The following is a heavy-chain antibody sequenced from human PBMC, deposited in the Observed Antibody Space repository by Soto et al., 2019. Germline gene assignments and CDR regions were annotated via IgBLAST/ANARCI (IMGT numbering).Heavy chain of an antibody. CDR2: IYYSGST. CDR3: ARHVSSRENRLDP. V-gene: IGHV4-39*01. D-gene: IGHD6-13*01. CDR1: GGSISSSSYY. Sequence: TSETLSLTCTVSGGSISSSSYYWGWIRQPPGKGLEWIGSIYYSGSTYYNPSLKSRVTISVDTSKNQFSLKLSSVTAADTAVYYCARHVSSRENRLDPWGQGTLVTVSS. J-gene: IGHJ5*02.